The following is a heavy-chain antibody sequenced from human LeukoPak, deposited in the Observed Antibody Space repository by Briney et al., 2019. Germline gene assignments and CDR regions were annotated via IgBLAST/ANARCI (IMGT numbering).Heavy chain of an antibody. CDR3: AKDLNGRAFDI. V-gene: IGHV3-23*01. D-gene: IGHD2-8*01. J-gene: IGHJ3*02. Sequence: GGSLRLSCAASGFTFSSYAMSWIRQAPGKGLEWVSAISGSGGSTYYADSVKGRFTTAKANSKNLLYLQMTSLTAEDTAVYCCAKDLNGRAFDIWGQGTMVTVSS. CDR1: GFTFSSYA. CDR2: ISGSGGST.